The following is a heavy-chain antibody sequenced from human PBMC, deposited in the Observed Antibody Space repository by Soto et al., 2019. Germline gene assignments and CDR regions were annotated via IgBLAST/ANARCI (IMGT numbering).Heavy chain of an antibody. CDR3: ARGPRGLYHHYY. CDR1: GFTFSGDW. J-gene: IGHJ4*02. Sequence: EVQLVESGGGLVQPGGSLRLSCAASGFTFSGDWMHWVRQGAGKGLVWVSRINMDGSSTNYADSVKGRFTISRDNAENRLYLKMTSLRVDDTAVYYCARGPRGLYHHYYWGQGALVTVSS. V-gene: IGHV3-74*01. D-gene: IGHD2-2*01. CDR2: INMDGSST.